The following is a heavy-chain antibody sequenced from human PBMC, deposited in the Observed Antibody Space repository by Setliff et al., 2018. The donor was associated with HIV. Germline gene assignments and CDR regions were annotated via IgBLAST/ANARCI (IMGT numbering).Heavy chain of an antibody. CDR1: GGSLSDYY. CDR2: INHSGSS. CDR3: ARSSRGYCSGGSCYGFDP. D-gene: IGHD2-15*01. J-gene: IGHJ5*02. Sequence: SETLSLTCGVYGGSLSDYYWSWIRQPPGKGLEWIGEINHSGSSNYNPSLKSRVTISVDTSKNQLSLNVTSVTAADTAVNYCARSSRGYCSGGSCYGFDPWGQGNLVTVSS. V-gene: IGHV4-34*01.